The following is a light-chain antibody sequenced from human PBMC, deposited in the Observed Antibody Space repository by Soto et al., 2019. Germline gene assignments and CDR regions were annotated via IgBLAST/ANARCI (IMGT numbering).Light chain of an antibody. V-gene: IGKV1-33*01. CDR3: QQYDSLPIT. Sequence: DIQMTQSPSSVSASVGDRVTITCQASQDISNYLNWYQQKPGKAPELLINDASNLEMGVPSRFSGVGSGTDFTFTISSLQPEDIATYFCQQYDSLPITFGQGTRLEIK. J-gene: IGKJ5*01. CDR2: DAS. CDR1: QDISNY.